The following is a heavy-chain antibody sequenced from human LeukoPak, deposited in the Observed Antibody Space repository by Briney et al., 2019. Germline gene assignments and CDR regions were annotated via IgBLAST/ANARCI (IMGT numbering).Heavy chain of an antibody. CDR2: INWNGGST. J-gene: IGHJ4*02. CDR3: ARGEACSSTSCYFSLVDY. D-gene: IGHD2-2*01. CDR1: GFTFDDYG. V-gene: IGHV3-20*04. Sequence: PGGSLRLSCAASGFTFDDYGMSWVRQARGKGLEWVSGINWNGGSTGYADSVKGRFTISRDNAKNSLYLQMNSLRAEDTALYYCARGEACSSTSCYFSLVDYWGQGTLVTVSS.